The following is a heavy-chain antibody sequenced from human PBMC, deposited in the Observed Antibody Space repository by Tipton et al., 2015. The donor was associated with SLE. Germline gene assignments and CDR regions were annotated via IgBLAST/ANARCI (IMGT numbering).Heavy chain of an antibody. Sequence: LRLSCAVSGGSISSGGYSWSWIRQPPGKGLEWIGYIYHSGSTYYNPSLKSRVTISVDRSKNQFSLKLSSVTAADTAVYYCARESDQLWSREDAFDIWGQGTMVTVSS. CDR1: GGSISSGGYS. V-gene: IGHV4-30-2*01. CDR2: IYHSGST. D-gene: IGHD5-18*01. CDR3: ARESDQLWSREDAFDI. J-gene: IGHJ3*02.